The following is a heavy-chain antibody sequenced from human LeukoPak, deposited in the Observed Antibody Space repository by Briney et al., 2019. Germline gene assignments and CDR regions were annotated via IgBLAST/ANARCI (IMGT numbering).Heavy chain of an antibody. Sequence: PGGSLRLSCAASGFTFSSYAMHWVRQAPGKGLEWVAVISYDGSNKYYADSVKGRFTISRDNSKNTLYLQMHSLRAEDTAVYYCASIWVYGGNSDFDYWGQGTLVTVSS. CDR3: ASIWVYGGNSDFDY. J-gene: IGHJ4*02. CDR2: ISYDGSNK. D-gene: IGHD4-23*01. V-gene: IGHV3-30-3*01. CDR1: GFTFSSYA.